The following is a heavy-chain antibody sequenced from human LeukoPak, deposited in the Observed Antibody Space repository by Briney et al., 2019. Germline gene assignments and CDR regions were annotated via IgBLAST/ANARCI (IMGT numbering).Heavy chain of an antibody. CDR1: GFTFSGSA. D-gene: IGHD3-10*01. V-gene: IGHV3-73*01. Sequence: GGSLRLSCAASGFTFSGSAMHWVRQASGKGREWVGRIRSKANSYATAYAASVKGRFTISRDDSKNTAYLQMNSLKTEDTAVYYCTRGYYGSGSYYWFDPWGQGTLVTVSS. J-gene: IGHJ5*02. CDR2: IRSKANSYAT. CDR3: TRGYYGSGSYYWFDP.